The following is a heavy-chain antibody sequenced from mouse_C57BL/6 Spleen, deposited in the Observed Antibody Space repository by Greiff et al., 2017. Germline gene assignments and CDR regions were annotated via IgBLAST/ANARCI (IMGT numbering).Heavy chain of an antibody. V-gene: IGHV1-64*01. CDR1: GYTFTSSW. Sequence: QVQLKQPGAELVKPGASVKLSCKASGYTFTSSWMHWVKQRPGQGLEWIGMIHPNSGSTNYNEKFKSKATLTVDKSSSTAYMQLSSLTSEDSAVYYCAREEIYYDYGRAWFAYWGQGTLVTVSA. J-gene: IGHJ3*01. CDR3: AREEIYYDYGRAWFAY. CDR2: IHPNSGST. D-gene: IGHD2-4*01.